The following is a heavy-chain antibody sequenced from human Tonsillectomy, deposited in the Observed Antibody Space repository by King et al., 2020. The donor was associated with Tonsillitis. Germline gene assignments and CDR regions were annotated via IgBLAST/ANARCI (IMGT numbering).Heavy chain of an antibody. CDR3: ARGYLFVDYLLDY. CDR2: IWYDGSNK. J-gene: IGHJ4*02. CDR1: GFTFSNYG. Sequence: VQLVESGGGVVQPGRSLRLSCAASGFTFSNYGMHWVRQAPGKGLEWVAVIWYDGSNKYYADSVKGRFTISRDNSKNTLYLQMNSLRAEDTAVYYCARGYLFVDYLLDYWGQGTLVTVSS. D-gene: IGHD4-11*01. V-gene: IGHV3-33*01.